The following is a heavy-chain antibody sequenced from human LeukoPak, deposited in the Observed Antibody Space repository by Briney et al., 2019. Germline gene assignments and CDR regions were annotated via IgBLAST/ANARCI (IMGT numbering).Heavy chain of an antibody. Sequence: ASVKVSCKASGYTFTGYYMHWVRQAPGQGLEWMGWINPNSGGTNYAQKLQGRVTMTTDTSTSTAYMELRSLRSDDTAVYYCAREAVGGDYGDYVGPPEDYWGQGTLVTVSS. CDR2: INPNSGGT. CDR1: GYTFTGYY. D-gene: IGHD4-17*01. CDR3: AREAVGGDYGDYVGPPEDY. J-gene: IGHJ4*02. V-gene: IGHV1-2*02.